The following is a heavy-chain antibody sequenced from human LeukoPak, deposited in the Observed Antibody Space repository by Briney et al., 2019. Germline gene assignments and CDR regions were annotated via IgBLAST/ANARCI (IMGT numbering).Heavy chain of an antibody. V-gene: IGHV1-18*01. CDR1: GYTFTSYG. J-gene: IGHJ4*02. D-gene: IGHD2-15*01. Sequence: ASVKVSCKASGYTFTSYGISWVRQAPGQGLEWMGWISAYNGNTNYAQKLQGRVTMTTDTSTSTAYMELRSLRSDDTAVYYCARGNRYCSGGSCYEAFDYWGQGTLVTVSS. CDR3: ARGNRYCSGGSCYEAFDY. CDR2: ISAYNGNT.